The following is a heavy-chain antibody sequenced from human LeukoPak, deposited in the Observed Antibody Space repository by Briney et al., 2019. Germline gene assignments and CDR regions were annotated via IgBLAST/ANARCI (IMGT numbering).Heavy chain of an antibody. CDR2: ISGYNGDT. CDR1: GYSFNSHG. J-gene: IGHJ4*02. V-gene: IGHV1-18*01. CDR3: ARGPLGCSTSSCYAKPDY. Sequence: ASVKVSCKASGYSFNSHGFNWVRQAPGQGLEWMGWISGYNGDTNYALKFQGRVTMTTDTSTTTAYMELTSLRSDDTAVYYCARGPLGCSTSSCYAKPDYWGQGTLVTVSS. D-gene: IGHD2-2*01.